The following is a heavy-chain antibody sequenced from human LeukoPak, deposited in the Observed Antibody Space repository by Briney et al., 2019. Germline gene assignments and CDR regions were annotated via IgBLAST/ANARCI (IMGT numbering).Heavy chain of an antibody. CDR3: ARAPLLLKDAFDI. J-gene: IGHJ4*02. Sequence: PSETLSLTCTVSGGSIITYYYNWIRQPAGKGLEWIGRIYSSGTTDYNPSLKSRVTMSADTSKNQVSLKLNSLSAADTAVYYCARAPLLLKDAFDIWGQGTLVTVSS. D-gene: IGHD3-16*01. V-gene: IGHV4-4*07. CDR1: GGSIITYY. CDR2: IYSSGTT.